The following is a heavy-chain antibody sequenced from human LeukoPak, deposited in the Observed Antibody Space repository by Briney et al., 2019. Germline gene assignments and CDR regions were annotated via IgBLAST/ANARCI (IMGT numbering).Heavy chain of an antibody. Sequence: GGSLRLSCAASGFTFSSYGMHWVRQAPGEGLEWVSVIYSGGSTYYADSVKGRFTISRDSSKNTLYLQMNSLRAEDTAVYYCARGRVGATTCFDYWGQGTLVTVSS. CDR1: GFTFSSYG. V-gene: IGHV3-NL1*01. CDR2: IYSGGST. CDR3: ARGRVGATTCFDY. D-gene: IGHD1-26*01. J-gene: IGHJ4*02.